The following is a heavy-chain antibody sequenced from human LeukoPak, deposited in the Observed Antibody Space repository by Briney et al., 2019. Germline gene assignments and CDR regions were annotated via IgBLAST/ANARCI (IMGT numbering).Heavy chain of an antibody. CDR3: ARISMSTAGWYFDL. D-gene: IGHD2-21*02. CDR1: GYTFTIHN. CDR2: VHPSGSST. V-gene: IGHV1-46*01. Sequence: GASVKLSCKASGYTFTIHNMHWLRQAPRQGLEWMGIVHPSGSSTAYAQEFQGRVTMTRDTATSTVYMELSGLRSEDTAVYYCARISMSTAGWYFDLWGRGSLATVSS. J-gene: IGHJ2*01.